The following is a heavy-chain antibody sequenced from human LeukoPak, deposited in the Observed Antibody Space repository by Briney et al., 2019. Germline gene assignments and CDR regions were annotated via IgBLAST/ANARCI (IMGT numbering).Heavy chain of an antibody. CDR3: ARDDGDDRDWFDP. D-gene: IGHD4-17*01. V-gene: IGHV4-30-4*08. Sequence: SQTLSLTCTVSGGSISSGDYYWSWIRQPPGKGLEWIGYIYYSGSTYYNPSLKSRVTISVDTSKNQFSLKLSYVTAADTAVYYCARDDGDDRDWFDPWGQGTLVTVSS. CDR2: IYYSGST. J-gene: IGHJ5*02. CDR1: GGSISSGDYY.